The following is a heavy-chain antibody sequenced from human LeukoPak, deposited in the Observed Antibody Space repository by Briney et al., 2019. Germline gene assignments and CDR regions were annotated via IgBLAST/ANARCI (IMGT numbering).Heavy chain of an antibody. CDR1: GFTFSNYW. J-gene: IGHJ4*02. CDR3: ARYRVLLSFDY. V-gene: IGHV3-7*01. D-gene: IGHD2-21*01. CDR2: INQDGSEN. Sequence: GGSLRLPCAASGFTFSNYWISWVRQAPGKGLEWVANINQDGSENNFVDSVRGRFTISRDNAKNSLYLQMNSLRAEDTAVYYCARYRVLLSFDYWGQGTQDTVSS.